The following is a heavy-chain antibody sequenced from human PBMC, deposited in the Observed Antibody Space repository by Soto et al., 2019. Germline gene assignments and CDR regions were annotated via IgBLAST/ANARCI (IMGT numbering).Heavy chain of an antibody. CDR2: VSRSDYT. Sequence: GGSLRLSCAVSGFTFTNYGFNWVRQAPGKGLEWVSSVSRSDYTYYSDSVKGRFTISRDNAKNSVSLQMNNLRAEDTAVYYCTREDSIIIPAVADFWGQGTLVTVSS. D-gene: IGHD6-19*01. J-gene: IGHJ4*02. CDR3: TREDSIIIPAVADF. CDR1: GFTFTNYG. V-gene: IGHV3-21*01.